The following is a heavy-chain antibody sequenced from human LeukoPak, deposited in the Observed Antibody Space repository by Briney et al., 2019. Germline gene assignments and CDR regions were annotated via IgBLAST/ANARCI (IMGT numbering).Heavy chain of an antibody. Sequence: SETLSLTCTVSGGSISSSSYYWGWIRQPPGKGLEWIGSIYYSGSTYCNPSLKSRVTISVDTSKNQFSLKLSSVTAADTAVYYCARPGYSEGAFDIWGQGTMVTVSS. CDR2: IYYSGST. V-gene: IGHV4-39*01. CDR1: GGSISSSSYY. D-gene: IGHD6-13*01. CDR3: ARPGYSEGAFDI. J-gene: IGHJ3*02.